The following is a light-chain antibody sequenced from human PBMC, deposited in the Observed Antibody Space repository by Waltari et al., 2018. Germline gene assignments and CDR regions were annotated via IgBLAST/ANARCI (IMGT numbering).Light chain of an antibody. CDR1: QSVLFDSNNKNY. CDR3: QQYYNLPLT. J-gene: IGKJ4*01. CDR2: WAS. V-gene: IGKV4-1*01. Sequence: DFVMTQSPDSLAVSLGERATIDCKSSQSVLFDSNNKNYLAWDQQTPGQPPKALIYWASTRESGVPYRFSGSGSGTEFTLTISSLQAEDVAIYYCQQYYNLPLTFGGGTKVEIK.